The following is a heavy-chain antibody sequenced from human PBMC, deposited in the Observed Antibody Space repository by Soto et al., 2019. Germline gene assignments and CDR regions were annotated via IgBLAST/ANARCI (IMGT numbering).Heavy chain of an antibody. V-gene: IGHV3-30*18. CDR1: GFTFSSYG. CDR3: AKDLALGSLVY. D-gene: IGHD6-13*01. J-gene: IGHJ4*02. Sequence: PGGSLRLSCAASGFTFSSYGMHWVRQAPGKGLEWVAVISYAGSNKYYADSVKGRFTISSDNSKNTLYLQMNSLRAEDTAVDYCAKDLALGSLVYWGQGTLVTLSS. CDR2: ISYAGSNK.